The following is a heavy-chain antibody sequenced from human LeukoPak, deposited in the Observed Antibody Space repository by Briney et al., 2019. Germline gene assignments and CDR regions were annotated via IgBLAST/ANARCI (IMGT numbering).Heavy chain of an antibody. J-gene: IGHJ4*02. CDR1: GGSISSSSYY. CDR2: IYYSGST. D-gene: IGHD5-18*01. V-gene: IGHV4-39*02. Sequence: SETLSLTCTVSGGSISSSSYYWGWIRQPPGKGLEWIGSIYYSGSTYYNPSLKSRVTISVDTSKNQFSLKLSSVTAADTAVYYCAREPSNGDTAMDWGQGTLVTVSS. CDR3: AREPSNGDTAMD.